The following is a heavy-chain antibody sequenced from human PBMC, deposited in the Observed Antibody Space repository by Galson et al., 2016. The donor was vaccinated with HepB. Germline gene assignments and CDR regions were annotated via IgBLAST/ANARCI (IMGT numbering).Heavy chain of an antibody. V-gene: IGHV3-30-3*01. D-gene: IGHD1-26*01. CDR2: ISHDGSNK. Sequence: SLRLSCAVSGFTFSTYAMHWVRQSPGKGLEWGAVISHDGSNKFYADSVKGRFTISRDSSKTTLFLQMNSLRAEDTAIFYCARDQWASGMDVWGQGTTVTVS. CDR1: GFTFSTYA. J-gene: IGHJ6*02. CDR3: ARDQWASGMDV.